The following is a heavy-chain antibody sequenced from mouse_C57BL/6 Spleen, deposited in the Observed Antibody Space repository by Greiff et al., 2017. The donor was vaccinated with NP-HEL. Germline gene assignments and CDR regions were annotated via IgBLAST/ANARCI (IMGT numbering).Heavy chain of an antibody. Sequence: DVMLVESAGGLVQPGSSMKLSCTASGFTFSDYYMAWVRQFPEKGLEWVANINYDGSSTYYLDSLKSRFIISRDNAKNSLYLQMSSLKSEDTATFYCARAVLYYGSSYFDYWGQGTTLTVSS. CDR1: GFTFSDYY. D-gene: IGHD1-1*01. V-gene: IGHV5-16*01. CDR3: ARAVLYYGSSYFDY. CDR2: INYDGSST. J-gene: IGHJ2*01.